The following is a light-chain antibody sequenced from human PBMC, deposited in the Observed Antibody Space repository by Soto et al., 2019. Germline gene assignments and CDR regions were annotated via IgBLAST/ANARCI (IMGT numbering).Light chain of an antibody. CDR2: SAS. J-gene: IGKJ2*01. V-gene: IGKV1-39*01. CDR1: ETIIDY. Sequence: DIQMSQSPSSLSASVGDSVTITCRASETIIDYLNWYQQQPGEAPKLLIFSASILHSGVPSRFRGSGSGTHFTLTISSLQPEDFATYFCQQSVSAPRTFGQGTKLQAK. CDR3: QQSVSAPRT.